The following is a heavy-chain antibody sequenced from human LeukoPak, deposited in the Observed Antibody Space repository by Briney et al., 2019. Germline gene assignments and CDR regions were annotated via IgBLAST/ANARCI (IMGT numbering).Heavy chain of an antibody. V-gene: IGHV3-7*04. CDR3: ARASRGPDY. Sequence: GGSLRLSCAASGFDFSTSWMSWIRQAPGKGLEWVANINQEGSETYFGGSLKGRFTISRDNSKNTLYLQMNSLRAEDTAVYYCARASRGPDYWGQGTLVTVSS. J-gene: IGHJ4*02. CDR2: INQEGSET. D-gene: IGHD5-24*01. CDR1: GFDFSTSW.